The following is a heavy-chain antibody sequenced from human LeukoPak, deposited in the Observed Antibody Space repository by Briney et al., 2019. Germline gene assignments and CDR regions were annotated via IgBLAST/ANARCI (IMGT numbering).Heavy chain of an antibody. CDR1: GFVFSDSG. CDR2: IRYDGSNK. Sequence: GGSLRLSCAASGFVFSDSGVHWVRQAPGKGLEWVAFIRYDGSNKYYADSVKGRFTISRDNSKNTLYLQMNSLRAEDTAVYYCAKDGDSSGMGGDYWGQGTLVTVSS. D-gene: IGHD3-22*01. CDR3: AKDGDSSGMGGDY. V-gene: IGHV3-30*02. J-gene: IGHJ4*02.